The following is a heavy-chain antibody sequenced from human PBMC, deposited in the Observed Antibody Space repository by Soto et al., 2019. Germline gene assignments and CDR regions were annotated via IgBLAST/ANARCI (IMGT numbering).Heavy chain of an antibody. CDR3: ARTYGSGKFSAFDI. CDR1: GYTLTSYA. Sequence: ASVKVSCKDSGYTLTSYAMNWVRQAPGQRLEWMGWINAGNGNTKYSQKFQGRVTITRDTSASTAYMELSSLRSEDTAVYYCARTYGSGKFSAFDIWAQGTMVTVSS. J-gene: IGHJ3*02. V-gene: IGHV1-3*01. D-gene: IGHD3-10*01. CDR2: INAGNGNT.